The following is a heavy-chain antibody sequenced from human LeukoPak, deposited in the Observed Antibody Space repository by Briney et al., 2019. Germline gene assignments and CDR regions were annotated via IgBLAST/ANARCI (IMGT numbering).Heavy chain of an antibody. CDR3: ASHGGL. V-gene: IGHV3-33*01. D-gene: IGHD5-12*01. Sequence: GGSLRLSCAASGFSFSSYGMHWVRQAPGKGLEWVAVIWYDGGNKNYADSVKGRFTISRDNSKNMLYLQMNSLRVEDTAVYYCASHGGLWGQGTLVTVSS. CDR1: GFSFSSYG. CDR2: IWYDGGNK. J-gene: IGHJ4*02.